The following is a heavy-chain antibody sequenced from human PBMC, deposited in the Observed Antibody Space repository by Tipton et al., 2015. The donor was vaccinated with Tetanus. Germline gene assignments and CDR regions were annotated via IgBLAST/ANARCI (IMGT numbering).Heavy chain of an antibody. D-gene: IGHD3-22*01. CDR2: IYYSGST. V-gene: IGHV4-39*01. CDR1: GSSITSTAHY. J-gene: IGHJ1*01. CDR3: ARQDTLNYYYVGYFHD. Sequence: LRLSCTVSGSSITSTAHYWGWIRQAPGKGLEWIGIIYYSGSTYYNASLRSRVTISVDTSKNQFSLQLRSVTAADTAVYYCARQDTLNYYYVGYFHDWGQGTLVTVSS.